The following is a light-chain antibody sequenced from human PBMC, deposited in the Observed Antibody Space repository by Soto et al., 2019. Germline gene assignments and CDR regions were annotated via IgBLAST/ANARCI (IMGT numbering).Light chain of an antibody. J-gene: IGKJ5*01. CDR1: QGISTY. CDR2: AAS. Sequence: DIQMTQSPSYVSPSIGDRVSITCRASQGISTYLGWYQQKPGKAPKXLIYAASSLQTGVPSRFSGSGSGTDFTLTISSLQTEDFATYYCQQAISFPITFGQGTRLDIK. CDR3: QQAISFPIT. V-gene: IGKV1-12*01.